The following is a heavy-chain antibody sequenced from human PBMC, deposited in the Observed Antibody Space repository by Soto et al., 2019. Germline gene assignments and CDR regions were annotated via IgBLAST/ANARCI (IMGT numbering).Heavy chain of an antibody. V-gene: IGHV1-69*06. CDR3: GRVTLDGNYANGVDV. D-gene: IGHD4-17*01. J-gene: IGHJ6*02. CDR1: GGAFINHA. CDR2: IIPIFGTP. Sequence: SVKVSCKASGGAFINHAIIWVRQAPGQGLEWMGGIIPIFGTPMYAQEFKGRVTITADKSMSTVYMELSSLRAEDTAVYYCGRVTLDGNYANGVDVWGQGTTVTVSS.